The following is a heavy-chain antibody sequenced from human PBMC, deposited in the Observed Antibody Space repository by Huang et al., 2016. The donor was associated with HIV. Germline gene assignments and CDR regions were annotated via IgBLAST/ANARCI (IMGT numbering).Heavy chain of an antibody. J-gene: IGHJ3*01. CDR3: AKGRRAFDV. Sequence: EVQLVQSGAEVKKPGESLKISGTGSGYSFSIYWIAWVRQMPGKGLEWMGIIYPFESENTYSPSFEGHFSISIDKSINTVYLHWSSLKVSDTAIYYCAKGRRAFDVWGQGTWVTVSS. CDR1: GYSFSIYW. CDR2: IYPFESEN. V-gene: IGHV5-51*03.